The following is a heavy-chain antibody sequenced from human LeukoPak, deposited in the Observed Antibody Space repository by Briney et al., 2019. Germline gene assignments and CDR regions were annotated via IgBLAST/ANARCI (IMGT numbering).Heavy chain of an antibody. J-gene: IGHJ4*02. CDR1: GFTFNNYA. Sequence: PGGSLILSCAASGFTFNNYAMSWVRQAPGKGLEWVSTISGSGGITYYADSVKGRFTISRDNSKNTLYLQMNSLRAEDTAVYYCARRSYYDSTGYPFDYWGQGTLVTVSS. CDR3: ARRSYYDSTGYPFDY. V-gene: IGHV3-23*01. D-gene: IGHD3-22*01. CDR2: ISGSGGIT.